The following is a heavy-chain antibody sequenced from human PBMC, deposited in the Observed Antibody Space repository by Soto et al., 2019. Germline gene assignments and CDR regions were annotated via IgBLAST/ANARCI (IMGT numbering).Heavy chain of an antibody. CDR3: ARQSLDGLHYVDY. CDR1: GFTISSYW. J-gene: IGHJ4*02. V-gene: IGHV3-7*01. Sequence: PGGSLRLSCAASGFTISSYWMSWVRQAPGKGLEWVANIKEDGSEKHYVDSVKGRFTISRDNAKNSLYLQMNSLRAEDTALYYCARQSLDGLHYVDYWGQGTLLIVS. D-gene: IGHD3-10*01. CDR2: IKEDGSEK.